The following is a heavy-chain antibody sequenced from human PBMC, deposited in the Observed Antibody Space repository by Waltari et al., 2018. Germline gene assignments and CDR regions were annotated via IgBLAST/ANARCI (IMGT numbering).Heavy chain of an antibody. J-gene: IGHJ4*02. V-gene: IGHV1-3*01. CDR3: ARGPYGSGSYHDY. Sequence: QVQLVQSGAEVKKPGASVKVSCKASGYTFTSYAMHWVRQAPGQRLEWMGWINAGKGNTKYSQKFQGRVTITRDTSASTAYMELSSLRSEDTAVYYCARGPYGSGSYHDYWGQGTLVTVSS. CDR2: INAGKGNT. CDR1: GYTFTSYA. D-gene: IGHD3-10*01.